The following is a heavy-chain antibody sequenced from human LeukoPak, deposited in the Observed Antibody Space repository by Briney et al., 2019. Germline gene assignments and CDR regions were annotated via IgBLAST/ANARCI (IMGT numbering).Heavy chain of an antibody. V-gene: IGHV4-34*01. CDR2: INHSGST. CDR3: ASGVAATY. D-gene: IGHD2-15*01. CDR1: GGSFSGYY. J-gene: IGHJ4*02. Sequence: SETLSLTCAVYGGSFSGYYWSWIRQPPGKGLEWIGEINHSGSTNYNPSLKSRVTISVDTSKNQFSLKLSSVTAADTAVHYCASGVAATYWGQGTLVTVSS.